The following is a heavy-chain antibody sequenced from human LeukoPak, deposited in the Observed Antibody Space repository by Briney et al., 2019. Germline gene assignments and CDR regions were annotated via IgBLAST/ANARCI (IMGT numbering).Heavy chain of an antibody. Sequence: PSDTLSLTCSLSGGSISSYYWSWIRQPPGKGLEGIGYIYYSGSTNYHPSLKSRVPISVDTSKNQFSLKLRSVTAADTAVYYCATLVRGVMHFQHWGQGTLVTVSS. V-gene: IGHV4-59*08. D-gene: IGHD3-10*01. CDR2: IYYSGST. CDR3: ATLVRGVMHFQH. J-gene: IGHJ1*01. CDR1: GGSISSYY.